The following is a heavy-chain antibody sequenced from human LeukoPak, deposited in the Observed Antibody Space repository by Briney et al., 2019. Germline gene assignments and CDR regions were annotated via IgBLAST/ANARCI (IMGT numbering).Heavy chain of an antibody. CDR2: IYYSGST. J-gene: IGHJ4*02. V-gene: IGHV4-39*01. Sequence: SETLSLTCTVSGGSISSSSYYWGWIRQPPGKGLEWIGSIYYSGSTYYNPSLKSRVTISVDTSKNQFSLKLSSVTAADTAVYYCARHPLLRYFDWPHGEFDYWGQGTLVTVSS. CDR3: ARHPLLRYFDWPHGEFDY. CDR1: GGSISSSSYY. D-gene: IGHD3-9*01.